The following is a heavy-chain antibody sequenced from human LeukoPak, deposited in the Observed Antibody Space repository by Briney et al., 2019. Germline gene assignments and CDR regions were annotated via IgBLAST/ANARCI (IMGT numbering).Heavy chain of an antibody. V-gene: IGHV4-31*03. CDR1: GASLSSGGSF. D-gene: IGHD1-26*01. CDR2: IDYSGST. CDR3: AREGAGRFYFAY. Sequence: SQTLSLTCTVSGASLSSGGSFWSWIRQHPGKGLEWIGHIDYSGSTYCKPSLESRLTISVDPSKNQFSLKLSSVTAADTAVYYCAREGAGRFYFAYRGQGTLVTVSS. J-gene: IGHJ4*02.